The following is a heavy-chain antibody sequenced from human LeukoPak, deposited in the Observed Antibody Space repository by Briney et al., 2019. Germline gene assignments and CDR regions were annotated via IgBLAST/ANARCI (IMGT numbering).Heavy chain of an antibody. J-gene: IGHJ4*02. Sequence: GGSLRLSCAASGFTFSSYAMSWVRQAPGKGLECISGFSGSGGSTYYADSVKGRFTISRDNSKNTMYLQMNNLREEDTAVYYCTRDPILGAPDYFDYWGQGTLVTVSS. D-gene: IGHD1-26*01. CDR2: FSGSGGST. CDR3: TRDPILGAPDYFDY. CDR1: GFTFSSYA. V-gene: IGHV3-23*01.